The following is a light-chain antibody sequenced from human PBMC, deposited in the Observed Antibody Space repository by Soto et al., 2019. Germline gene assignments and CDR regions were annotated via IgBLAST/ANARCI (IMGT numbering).Light chain of an antibody. CDR3: QQYSYLWT. Sequence: DIQMTQSPSTLSASVGDRVTITCRASQIISSWLAWYQQKPGKAPKLLIYKASSLESGVPSRFSGSGSGTEFTLTISSLQPDDFATYYCQQYSYLWTFGQGTKVEI. V-gene: IGKV1-5*03. J-gene: IGKJ1*01. CDR1: QIISSW. CDR2: KAS.